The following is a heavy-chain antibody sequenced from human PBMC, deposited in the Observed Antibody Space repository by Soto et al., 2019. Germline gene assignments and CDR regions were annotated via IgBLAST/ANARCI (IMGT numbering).Heavy chain of an antibody. CDR1: GFTFSSYW. V-gene: IGHV3-7*01. Sequence: GGSLRLSCAASGFTFSSYWMSWVRQAPGKGLEWVANIKQDGSEKYYVDSVKGRFTISRDNAKNSLYLQMNSLRAEDTAVYYCARDPNYDFWSGYSDGLDYWGQGTLVTVSS. CDR2: IKQDGSEK. J-gene: IGHJ4*02. CDR3: ARDPNYDFWSGYSDGLDY. D-gene: IGHD3-3*01.